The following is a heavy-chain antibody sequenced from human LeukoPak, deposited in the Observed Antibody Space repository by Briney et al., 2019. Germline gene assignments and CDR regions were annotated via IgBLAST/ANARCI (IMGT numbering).Heavy chain of an antibody. Sequence: PSETLSLTCNVSGGSISRGGYYWSWIRQHPGKGLEWIGNIYYSGSSYYNPSLKSRVTISVGTSKNQFSLKLSSVSVADTAVYYCASSAAGDAFDIWGQGTMVTVSS. CDR2: IYYSGSS. D-gene: IGHD6-13*01. CDR1: GGSISRGGYY. V-gene: IGHV4-31*03. J-gene: IGHJ3*02. CDR3: ASSAAGDAFDI.